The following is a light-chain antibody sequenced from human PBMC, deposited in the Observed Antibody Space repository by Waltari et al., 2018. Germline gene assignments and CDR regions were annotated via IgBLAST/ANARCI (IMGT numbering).Light chain of an antibody. Sequence: QSALTQPRSVSGSPGQSVTISCTGTDSDVGGYAYASWYQHHPGKAPKLLIYDVTKRPSGVPDRFSGSKSGNTASLTISGLHGEDEADYYCCSYADNNIYVFGTGTNVAVL. CDR3: CSYADNNIYV. J-gene: IGLJ1*01. V-gene: IGLV2-11*01. CDR1: DSDVGGYAY. CDR2: DVT.